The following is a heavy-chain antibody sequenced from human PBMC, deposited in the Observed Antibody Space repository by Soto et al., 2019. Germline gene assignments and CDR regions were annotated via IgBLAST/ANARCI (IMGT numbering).Heavy chain of an antibody. J-gene: IGHJ4*02. CDR3: AIFPPTTVDY. D-gene: IGHD4-17*01. CDR2: ISYDGSNR. Sequence: QVQLVESGGGVVQPGRSLRLSCAASGFTFSSYGMHWVRQAPGKGLEWVAAISYDGSNRYYADSVKGRFTISRDISKNTLYLQMNSLRLEDTDVYYCAIFPPTTVDYWGQGTLVTVFS. V-gene: IGHV3-30*03. CDR1: GFTFSSYG.